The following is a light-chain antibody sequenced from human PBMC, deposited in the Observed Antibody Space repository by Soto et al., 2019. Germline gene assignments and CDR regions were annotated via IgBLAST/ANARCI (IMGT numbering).Light chain of an antibody. V-gene: IGKV1-12*01. CDR1: QGIKDW. CDR3: QQYDGWPFT. J-gene: IGKJ4*01. Sequence: DIQMTQSPSYVSASVGDRVTITCRASQGIKDWLAWYQQKPGKAPSLLIFEASSLQTGVPSRFSGSGNGTDFTLAISSLQPDDSATFYCQQYDGWPFTFAGGTKVDI. CDR2: EAS.